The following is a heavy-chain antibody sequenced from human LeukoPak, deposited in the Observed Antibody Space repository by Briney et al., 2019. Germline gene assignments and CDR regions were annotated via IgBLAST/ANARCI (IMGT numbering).Heavy chain of an antibody. CDR1: GGSISSSSYY. CDR3: ARLDPQIDY. V-gene: IGHV4-39*01. J-gene: IGHJ4*02. Sequence: PSETLSLTCTVSGGSISSSSYYWGWIRQPPGKGLEWIGSIYYSGSTYYNPSLNSRVTISVDTSKNQFSLKMSSVTAADTAVYYCARLDPQIDYWGQGTLVTVSS. CDR2: IYYSGST.